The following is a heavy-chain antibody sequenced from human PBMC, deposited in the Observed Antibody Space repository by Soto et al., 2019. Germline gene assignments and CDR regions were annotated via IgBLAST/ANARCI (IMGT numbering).Heavy chain of an antibody. D-gene: IGHD6-19*01. V-gene: IGHV3-48*02. Sequence: LRLSCAASGFTFSSYSMNWVRQAPGKGLEWVSYISSSSSTKYYADSVKGRFTISRDNAKNSLYLQMNSLRDEDTAVYYWAREGSSGWYYAFDIWGQGTMVT. CDR1: GFTFSSYS. J-gene: IGHJ3*02. CDR3: AREGSSGWYYAFDI. CDR2: ISSSSSTK.